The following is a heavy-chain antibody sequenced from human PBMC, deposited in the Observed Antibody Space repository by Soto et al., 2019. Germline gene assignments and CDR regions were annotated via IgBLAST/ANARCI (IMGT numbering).Heavy chain of an antibody. CDR2: ISYDGSNQ. J-gene: IGHJ5*02. CDR3: ARDQASGQGFPDS. V-gene: IGHV3-30*03. Sequence: LRLSFAASGFTLNIYGTHWVPHAPDKGLEWVALISYDGSNQYYSDSVKGRFTISRDNYKNPLFLQMNSLRADDTAVYYCARDQASGQGFPDSWAQETLVT. CDR1: GFTLNIYG. D-gene: IGHD2-21*01.